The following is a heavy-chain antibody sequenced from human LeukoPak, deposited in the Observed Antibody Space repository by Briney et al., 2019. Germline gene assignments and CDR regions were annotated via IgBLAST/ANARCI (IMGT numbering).Heavy chain of an antibody. CDR1: GFTFSNYA. CDR3: ARGWPRGAFDI. V-gene: IGHV3-21*01. CDR2: ISSSSSYI. J-gene: IGHJ3*02. D-gene: IGHD1-26*01. Sequence: GGSLRLSCSASGFTFSNYAMHWVRQAPGKGLEWVSSISSSSSYIYYADSVKGRFTISRDNAKKSLYLQMNSLRAEDTAVYYCARGWPRGAFDIWGQGTMVTVSS.